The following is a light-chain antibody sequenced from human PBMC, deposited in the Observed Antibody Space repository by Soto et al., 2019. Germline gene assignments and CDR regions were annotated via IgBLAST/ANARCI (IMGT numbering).Light chain of an antibody. CDR2: LGS. J-gene: IGKJ1*01. CDR1: QSLLHSNGYNY. Sequence: DIVMTQSPLSLPVTPGEPASISCRSSQSLLHSNGYNYLHWYLQKPGQSPQLLIYLGSNRASGVPDRFSGSGSGTDFTLKISRVEAEDVGVYYCMQALQPPWTFGQGTKVEIK. CDR3: MQALQPPWT. V-gene: IGKV2-28*01.